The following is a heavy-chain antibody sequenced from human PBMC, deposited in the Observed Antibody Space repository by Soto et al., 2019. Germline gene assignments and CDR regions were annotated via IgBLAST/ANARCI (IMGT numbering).Heavy chain of an antibody. CDR1: GGSISSSSYY. V-gene: IGHV4-39*01. Sequence: QLQLQESGPGLVKPSETLSLTCTVSGGSISSSSYYWGWIRQPPGKGLEWIGTIYYSGSTYYNPSLKSRVPISVDTSNNLSSLKLSSATAVDTAVSYCARRYGGSHFDYWGQGPLVTVSS. CDR2: IYYSGST. D-gene: IGHD4-17*01. J-gene: IGHJ4*02. CDR3: ARRYGGSHFDY.